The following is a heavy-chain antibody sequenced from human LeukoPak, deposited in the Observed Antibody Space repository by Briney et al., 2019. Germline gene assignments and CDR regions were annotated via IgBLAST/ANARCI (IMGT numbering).Heavy chain of an antibody. V-gene: IGHV3-53*01. Sequence: GGSLRLSCAASGFTVSSNYMSWVRQAPGKGLEWVSVIYTGGTTHYADSVKGRFTISRDNAKNTLYLQMNSLRAEDTAVYYCTRGADGYNPFDYWGQGTLVTVSS. CDR1: GFTVSSNY. J-gene: IGHJ4*02. D-gene: IGHD5-24*01. CDR3: TRGADGYNPFDY. CDR2: IYTGGTT.